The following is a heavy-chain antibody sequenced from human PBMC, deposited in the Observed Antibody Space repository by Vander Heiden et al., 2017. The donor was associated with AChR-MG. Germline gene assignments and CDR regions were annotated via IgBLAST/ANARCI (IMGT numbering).Heavy chain of an antibody. CDR2: ISHSGRT. CDR3: ARVGSITSRMDV. D-gene: IGHD3-3*01. Sequence: QVQLQQWGAGLVKPSGTLSPTCAVYGGPLSGYGWSWIRQPPGKGLEWIGEISHSGRTNYKSSLKSRVTISVDTSKSQLSLKLSSVAAADTAVYYCARVGSITSRMDVWGQGTTVTVS. J-gene: IGHJ6*02. V-gene: IGHV4-34*01. CDR1: GGPLSGYG.